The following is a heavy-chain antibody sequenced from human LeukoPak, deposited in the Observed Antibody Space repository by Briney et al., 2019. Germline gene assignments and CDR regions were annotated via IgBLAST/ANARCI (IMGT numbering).Heavy chain of an antibody. CDR2: INSDGSST. V-gene: IGHV3-74*01. D-gene: IGHD2-15*01. CDR1: GFTFSSYW. J-gene: IGHJ3*02. CDR3: ARTRGDCSGGSCYFDAFDI. Sequence: GGSLRLSCAASGFTFSSYWMHWVRQAPGKGLVWVSRINSDGSSTTYADSVKGRFTISRDNAKNTLYLQMNSLRAEDTAVYHCARTRGDCSGGSCYFDAFDIWGQGTMATVSS.